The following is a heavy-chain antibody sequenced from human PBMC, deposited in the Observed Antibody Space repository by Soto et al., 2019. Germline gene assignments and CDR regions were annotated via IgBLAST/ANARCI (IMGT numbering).Heavy chain of an antibody. D-gene: IGHD4-17*01. V-gene: IGHV3-48*03. CDR3: AREEFYGDYVDY. J-gene: IGHJ4*02. CDR1: GFTFSSFE. Sequence: EVQLVESGGGLVQPGGSLRLSCAASGFTFSSFEFNWVRQAPGQGLEWVSFISTRGSTIYYADSVKGRFTISRDNAKDSLYLKMNSLRVEDTALYYCAREEFYGDYVDYWGQGTLVTVSS. CDR2: ISTRGSTI.